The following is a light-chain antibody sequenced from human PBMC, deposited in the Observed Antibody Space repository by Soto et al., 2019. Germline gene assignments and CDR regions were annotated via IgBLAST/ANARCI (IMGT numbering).Light chain of an antibody. CDR1: QSIRSY. Sequence: DIQMTQSRASLSASVGDRVTITCRASQSIRSYLNWYQQKPGKAPQLLIYATSTLQTGVPSRFSASGSGTDFSLVISDLQPEDSATYYCQQGYSSRWTSGRGTKVDI. CDR3: QQGYSSRWT. J-gene: IGKJ1*01. V-gene: IGKV1-39*01. CDR2: ATS.